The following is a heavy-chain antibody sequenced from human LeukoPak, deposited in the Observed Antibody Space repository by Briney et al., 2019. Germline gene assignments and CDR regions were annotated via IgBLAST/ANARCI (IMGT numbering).Heavy chain of an antibody. V-gene: IGHV3-30*18. CDR3: ANGYYYGSGSYYKEAFDI. CDR1: GFTFSNYG. Sequence: GGALRLSCAASGFTFSNYGMHWVRQAPAKGLEKVVVISYDGSNKYYADSVKGRFTISRDNSKNTLYLQMNSLRAEDTAVYYCANGYYYGSGSYYKEAFDIWGQGTMVTVSS. J-gene: IGHJ3*02. CDR2: ISYDGSNK. D-gene: IGHD3-10*01.